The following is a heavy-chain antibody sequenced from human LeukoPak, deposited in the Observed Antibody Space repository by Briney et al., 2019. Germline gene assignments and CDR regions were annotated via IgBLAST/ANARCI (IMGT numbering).Heavy chain of an antibody. CDR1: GGSISSYY. V-gene: IGHV4-4*07. Sequence: SETLSLTCTVSGGSISSYYWSWIRQPAGKGLEWLGRIYTSGSTNYNPSLKSRVTMSVDTSKDQFSLKLSSVSAADTAVYYCASGYCGGACQLGGVDMWGQGTMVTVSS. J-gene: IGHJ3*02. D-gene: IGHD2-21*02. CDR3: ASGYCGGACQLGGVDM. CDR2: IYTSGST.